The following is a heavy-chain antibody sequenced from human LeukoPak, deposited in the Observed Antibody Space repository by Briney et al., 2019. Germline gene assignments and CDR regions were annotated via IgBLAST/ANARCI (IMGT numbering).Heavy chain of an antibody. J-gene: IGHJ4*02. D-gene: IGHD3-22*01. CDR2: IYYSGST. CDR3: ARAPTIRRWLGYFDY. CDR1: GGSISSSSYY. Sequence: SETLSLTCTVSGGSISSSSYYWGWIRQPPGKGLEWIGSIYYSGSTYYNPSLKSRVTISVDTSKNQFSLKLSSVTAADTAVYYCARAPTIRRWLGYFDYWGQGTLVTVSS. V-gene: IGHV4-39*07.